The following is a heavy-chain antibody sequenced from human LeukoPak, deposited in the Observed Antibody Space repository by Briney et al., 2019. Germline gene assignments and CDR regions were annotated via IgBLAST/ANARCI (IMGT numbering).Heavy chain of an antibody. Sequence: SETLSLTCTVSGGSISSYYWSRIRQPPGKGLEWIGYIHYSGSTNYNPSLKSRVTISVDTSKNQFSLKLSSVTAADTAVYYCARGASGSYFWLDPWGQGTLVTVSS. J-gene: IGHJ5*02. CDR2: IHYSGST. CDR1: GGSISSYY. V-gene: IGHV4-59*01. CDR3: ARGASGSYFWLDP. D-gene: IGHD1-26*01.